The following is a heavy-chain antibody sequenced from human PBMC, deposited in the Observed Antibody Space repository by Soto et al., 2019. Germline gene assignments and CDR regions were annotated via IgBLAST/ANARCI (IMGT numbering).Heavy chain of an antibody. CDR3: ARHGGLLWFGELFLTSAYYFDY. CDR1: GGSVSSGSYY. V-gene: IGHV4-61*01. CDR2: LYNSGST. D-gene: IGHD3-10*01. J-gene: IGHJ4*02. Sequence: PSETLSLTCTVSGGSVSSGSYYWTWIRQPPGKGLEWIGCLYNSGSTNYNPALKSRATISVDTSKNQFSLRLSSVTAADTAVYYCARHGGLLWFGELFLTSAYYFDYWGQGTLVTVSS.